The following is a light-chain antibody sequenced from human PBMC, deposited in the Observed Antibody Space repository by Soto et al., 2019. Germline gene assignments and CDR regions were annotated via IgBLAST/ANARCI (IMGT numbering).Light chain of an antibody. CDR3: QQDGRSPFT. V-gene: IGKV3-20*01. J-gene: IGKJ2*01. Sequence: EIVLTQSPGTLSLSPGERATLSCRASQSVSSRFLAWYQQKPGQAPRLLMYGASSRTTGSPDSFSGTGSWKDLALTFSRLEPEYFAVYYFQQDGRSPFTFGLWTKLE. CDR2: GAS. CDR1: QSVSSRF.